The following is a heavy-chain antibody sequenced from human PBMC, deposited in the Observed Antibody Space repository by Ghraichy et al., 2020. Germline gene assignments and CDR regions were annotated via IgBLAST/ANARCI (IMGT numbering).Heavy chain of an antibody. Sequence: SLRLSCASSGFTFSSYGIHWVRQAPGKGLEWVAVIWYDGSNKYYADSVKGRFTISRDNSKNTLYLQMNSLRAEDTAVYYCARDMTYYYDSSGYYLDAFDIWGQGTMVTVSS. CDR3: ARDMTYYYDSSGYYLDAFDI. V-gene: IGHV3-33*01. CDR2: IWYDGSNK. CDR1: GFTFSSYG. D-gene: IGHD3-22*01. J-gene: IGHJ3*02.